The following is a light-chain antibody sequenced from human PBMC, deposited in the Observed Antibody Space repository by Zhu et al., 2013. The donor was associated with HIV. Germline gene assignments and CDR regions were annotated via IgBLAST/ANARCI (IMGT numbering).Light chain of an antibody. CDR2: EGS. CDR1: SSDVGGYNY. V-gene: IGLV2-8*01. Sequence: QSALTQPPSASGSPGQSVTISCTGTSSDVGGYNYVSWYQHHPGQAPKLIIYEGSKRPSGISNRFSASKSGNTASLTISGLQAEDEADYHCCSFAGRSNYVFGSGTTVTVL. CDR3: CSFAGRSNYV. J-gene: IGLJ1*01.